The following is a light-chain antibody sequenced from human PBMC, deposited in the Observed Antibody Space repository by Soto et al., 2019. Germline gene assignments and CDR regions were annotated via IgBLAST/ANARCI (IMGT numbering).Light chain of an antibody. J-gene: IGKJ4*01. CDR1: QSISSY. Sequence: EVVLTQSPATLSLSPGERATLSCRASQSISSYLAWYQQKPGQAPRLLISDASNRATGIPARFSGSGSGTDFTLTISSLEPEDSAVYYCQQRNSRPTFGGGNKVEIK. CDR2: DAS. CDR3: QQRNSRPT. V-gene: IGKV3-11*01.